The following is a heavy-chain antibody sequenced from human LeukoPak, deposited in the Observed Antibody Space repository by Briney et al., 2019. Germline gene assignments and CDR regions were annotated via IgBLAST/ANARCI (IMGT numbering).Heavy chain of an antibody. J-gene: IGHJ4*02. CDR1: DASISSSSYR. Sequence: SETLSLTCTVSDASISSSSYRWGWIRQPPGKGLEWFGNFYYSGNTHYNPSLKSRLTMSVDTSKNQFSLNLSSVTAADTAVYYCARLNIAVRFFDYWGQGILVTVSS. V-gene: IGHV4-39*07. CDR2: FYYSGNT. CDR3: ARLNIAVRFFDY. D-gene: IGHD6-6*01.